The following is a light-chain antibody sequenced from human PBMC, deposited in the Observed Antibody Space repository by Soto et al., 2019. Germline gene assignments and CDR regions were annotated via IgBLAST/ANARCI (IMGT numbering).Light chain of an antibody. Sequence: EIALTQSRATVTVSPGERVTLSCRASENINNYLAWYQQRPGQAPRLLIYEASSRATGVPARFIGSGSGTDFTLTISSLEPEDFAIYYCQKRGNWPHFGQGTRLEIK. J-gene: IGKJ5*01. CDR2: EAS. CDR3: QKRGNWPH. V-gene: IGKV3-11*01. CDR1: ENINNY.